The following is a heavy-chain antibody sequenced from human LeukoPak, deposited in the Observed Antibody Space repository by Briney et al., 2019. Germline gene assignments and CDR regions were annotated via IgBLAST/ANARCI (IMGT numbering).Heavy chain of an antibody. D-gene: IGHD1-1*01. J-gene: IGHJ4*02. CDR2: IYYSGST. V-gene: IGHV4-39*07. Sequence: SETLSLTCTGSGGSISSSSYYWGWIRQPPGKGLEWIGSIYYSGSTYYNPSLKSRVTISVDTSKNQFSLKLSSVTAADTAVYYCARARTPVYFDYWGQGTLVTVSS. CDR3: ARARTPVYFDY. CDR1: GGSISSSSYY.